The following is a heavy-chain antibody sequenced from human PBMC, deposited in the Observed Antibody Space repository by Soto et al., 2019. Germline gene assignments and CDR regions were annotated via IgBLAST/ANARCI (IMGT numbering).Heavy chain of an antibody. CDR3: ARDLEMITMVRGAPRGFDT. CDR1: GYTLTSYP. CDR2: INAGNGNT. Sequence: ASVKVSCKASGYTLTSYPMHWVRQAPGQRLEWMGWINAGNGNTKYSQKFQGRVTITRDTSASTAYMELSSLRSEDTAVYYCARDLEMITMVRGAPRGFDTWGQGTLVTVSS. V-gene: IGHV1-3*01. J-gene: IGHJ5*02. D-gene: IGHD3-10*01.